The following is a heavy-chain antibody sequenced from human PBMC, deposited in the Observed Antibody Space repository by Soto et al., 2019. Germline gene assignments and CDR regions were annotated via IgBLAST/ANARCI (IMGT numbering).Heavy chain of an antibody. CDR3: ARGAQDIVVVVAATPRDWFDP. CDR1: GFTFSSYG. J-gene: IGHJ5*02. Sequence: QVQLVESGGGVVQPGRSLRLSCAASGFTFSSYGMHWVRQAPGKGLEWVAVIWYDGSNKYYADSVKGRFTISRDNSKNTLYLQMNSLRAEDTAVYYCARGAQDIVVVVAATPRDWFDPWGQGTLVTVSS. CDR2: IWYDGSNK. V-gene: IGHV3-33*01. D-gene: IGHD2-15*01.